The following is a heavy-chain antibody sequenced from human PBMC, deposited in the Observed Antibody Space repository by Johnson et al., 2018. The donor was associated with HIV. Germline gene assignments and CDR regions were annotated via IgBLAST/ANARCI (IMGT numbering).Heavy chain of an antibody. CDR1: GFTFRSYW. V-gene: IGHV3-7*01. D-gene: IGHD4-23*01. Sequence: VQLVESGGGLIQPGGSLRLSCAASGFTFRSYWITWFRQTPGKGLEWVANINDGGSEKYYVDTVKGRFTVSRDNAKNSLYLQMTSLRAEDTAMYFCARGGYGGILDTVDLWGQGTMVTVSS. CDR3: ARGGYGGILDTVDL. CDR2: INDGGSEK. J-gene: IGHJ3*01.